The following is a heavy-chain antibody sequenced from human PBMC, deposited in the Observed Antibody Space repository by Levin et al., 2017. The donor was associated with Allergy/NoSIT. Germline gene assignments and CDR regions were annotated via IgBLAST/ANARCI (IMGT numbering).Heavy chain of an antibody. CDR2: IRSKANSYAT. CDR1: GFTFSGSA. Sequence: PGGSLRLSCAASGFTFSGSAMHWVRQASGKGLEWVGRIRSKANSYATAYAASVKGRFTISRDDSKNTAYLQMNSLKTEDTAVYYCTRLLPSGMDVWGQGTTVTVSS. V-gene: IGHV3-73*01. D-gene: IGHD2/OR15-2a*01. CDR3: TRLLPSGMDV. J-gene: IGHJ6*02.